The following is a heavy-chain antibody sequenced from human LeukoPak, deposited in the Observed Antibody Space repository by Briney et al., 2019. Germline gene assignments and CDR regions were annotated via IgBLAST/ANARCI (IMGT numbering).Heavy chain of an antibody. CDR1: GLSFSSYA. CDR2: ISYDGTEK. CDR3: ARDGHGVPLDY. V-gene: IGHV3-30-3*01. Sequence: GGSLRLSCAASGLSFSSYAMHWVRQAPGKGLEWVAVISYDGTEKYYGDSVKGRFTIPRDNSKNTLYLQMNSLRAEDTALYYCARDGHGVPLDYWGQGTLVTVSP. J-gene: IGHJ4*02. D-gene: IGHD4-17*01.